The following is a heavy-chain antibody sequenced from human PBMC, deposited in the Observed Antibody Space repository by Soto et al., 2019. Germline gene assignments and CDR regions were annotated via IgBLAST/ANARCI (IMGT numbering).Heavy chain of an antibody. V-gene: IGHV1-8*01. D-gene: IGHD3-3*01. J-gene: IGHJ6*02. Sequence: QVQLVQSGAEVKKPGASVKVSCKASGYTFTNDDINWVRQAPGQGLEWMGWMNPKNGNTGNIEKFQGRVPMTRNTSISTAYMELSSLRYEDTAVYYCARGYDFWTSWGQGTTVTVSS. CDR1: GYTFTNDD. CDR3: ARGYDFWTS. CDR2: MNPKNGNT.